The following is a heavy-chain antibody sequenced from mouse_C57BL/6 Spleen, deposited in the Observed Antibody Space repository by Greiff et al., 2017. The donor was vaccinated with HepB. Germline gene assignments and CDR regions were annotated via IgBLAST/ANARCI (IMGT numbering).Heavy chain of an antibody. D-gene: IGHD2-4*01. J-gene: IGHJ2*01. Sequence: QVQLQQPGAELVKPGASVKLSCKASGYTFPSYWMPGVRQSPGGGLEWIGRIDPNSGGTKYNEKFKGKATLTVDKPSSTAYMQLSSLTSEDSAVYYCAREDDYGEDDYWGQGTTLTVSS. CDR2: IDPNSGGT. V-gene: IGHV1-72*01. CDR3: AREDDYGEDDY. CDR1: GYTFPSYW.